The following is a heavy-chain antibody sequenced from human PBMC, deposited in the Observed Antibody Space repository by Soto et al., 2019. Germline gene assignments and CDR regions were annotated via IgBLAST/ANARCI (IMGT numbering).Heavy chain of an antibody. CDR1: GGTFRTYS. CDR3: ARANYLVVVPAAPEVGALDI. CDR2: IITILDIA. Sequence: QVQLVQSGAEVKKPGSSVKISCKVSGGTFRTYSISWVRQAPGQGLEWMGRIITILDIATYAQQLQGRVKIRTDKSTSTAYLDLSSLRSEDTAVLYCARANYLVVVPAAPEVGALDIWGHGRMVTVSS. V-gene: IGHV1-69*02. D-gene: IGHD2-2*01. J-gene: IGHJ3*02.